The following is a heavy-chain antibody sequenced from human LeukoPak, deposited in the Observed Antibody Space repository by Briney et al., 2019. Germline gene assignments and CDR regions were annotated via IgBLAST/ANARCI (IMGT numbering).Heavy chain of an antibody. Sequence: PGGSLRLSCAASGFTFSSYEMNWVRQAPGKGLEWVSYISNSGNPIYYGDSVKGRFTISRDNAKQTLYLQMNSLRAEDTAVYYCATARGAGSFWAFGYWGQGTLVTVSS. V-gene: IGHV3-48*03. J-gene: IGHJ4*02. CDR2: ISNSGNPI. D-gene: IGHD3-10*01. CDR3: ATARGAGSFWAFGY. CDR1: GFTFSSYE.